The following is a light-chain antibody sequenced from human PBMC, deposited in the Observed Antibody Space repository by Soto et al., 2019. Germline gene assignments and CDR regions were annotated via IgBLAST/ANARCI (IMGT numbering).Light chain of an antibody. J-gene: IGKJ1*01. V-gene: IGKV1-12*01. CDR3: QQYKSWRT. CDR2: AAS. CDR1: QDISSW. Sequence: DIQMTQSPSSVSASVGDSVTITCRASQDISSWLAWYQQKPGKAPNLLIYAASSLQSGVPSRFSGSGSGTDFPLTISGLQSEDFGVYYRQQYKSWRTFGQGTNVEIK.